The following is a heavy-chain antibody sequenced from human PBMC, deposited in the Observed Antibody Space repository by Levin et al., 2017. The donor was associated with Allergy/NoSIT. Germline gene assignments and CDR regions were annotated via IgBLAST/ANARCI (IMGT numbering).Heavy chain of an antibody. D-gene: IGHD2-21*02. CDR1: GYSFSSYW. CDR3: ARQLKAYCGGDCYSEY. V-gene: IGHV5-51*01. J-gene: IGHJ4*02. Sequence: GESLKISCKGSGYSFSSYWIGWVRQMPGKGLEWMGIIYPGDSDTRYSPSFQGQVTMSADKSINTAYLQWSSLKASDTAMYYCARQLKAYCGGDCYSEYWGQGTLVTVSS. CDR2: IYPGDSDT.